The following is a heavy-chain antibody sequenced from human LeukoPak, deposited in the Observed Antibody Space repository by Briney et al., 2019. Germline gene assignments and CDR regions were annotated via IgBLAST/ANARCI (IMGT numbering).Heavy chain of an antibody. Sequence: GGSLRLSCGASGFXVSSNYISWVRQAPGKGLEWVSVIYSGGSTYYADSVKGRFTISRHNSKNTLYLQTNSLRAEDTAVYYCARIEYSSSASGVSYYFDYWGQGTLVTVSS. CDR3: ARIEYSSSASGVSYYFDY. CDR2: IYSGGST. V-gene: IGHV3-53*04. J-gene: IGHJ4*02. D-gene: IGHD6-6*01. CDR1: GFXVSSNY.